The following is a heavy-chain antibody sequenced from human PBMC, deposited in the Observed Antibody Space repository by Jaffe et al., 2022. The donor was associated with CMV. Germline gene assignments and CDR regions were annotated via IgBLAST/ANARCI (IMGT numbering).Heavy chain of an antibody. Sequence: QVQLVQSGAEVKKPGASVKVSCKASGYTFTSYGISWVRQAPGQGLEWMGWISAYNGNTNYAQKLQGRVTMTTDTSTSTAYMELRSLRSDDTAVYYCARIIRAAAGTPLYYYYYGMDVWGQGTTVTVSS. D-gene: IGHD6-13*01. J-gene: IGHJ6*02. CDR2: ISAYNGNT. V-gene: IGHV1-18*01. CDR1: GYTFTSYG. CDR3: ARIIRAAAGTPLYYYYYGMDV.